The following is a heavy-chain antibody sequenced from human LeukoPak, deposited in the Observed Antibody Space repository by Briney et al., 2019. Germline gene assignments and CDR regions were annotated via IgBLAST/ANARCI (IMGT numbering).Heavy chain of an antibody. CDR3: ARARYSSSSYYYDMDV. CDR1: GGSFSGYY. V-gene: IGHV4-31*11. D-gene: IGHD6-6*01. CDR2: IYYSGST. Sequence: PSETLSLTCAVYGGSFSGYYWSWIRQHPGRGLEWIGHIYYSGSTYYNPSLKSRLTISVDTSKNQFSLNLNSVTAADTAMYYCARARYSSSSYYYDMDVWGQGTTVTVSS. J-gene: IGHJ6*02.